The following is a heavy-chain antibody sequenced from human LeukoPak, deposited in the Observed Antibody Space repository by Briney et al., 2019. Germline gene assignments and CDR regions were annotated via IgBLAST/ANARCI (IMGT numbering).Heavy chain of an antibody. CDR1: GCSISSYY. V-gene: IGHV4-59*12. Sequence: SETLTLTCTASGCSISSYYWSWIRQPPGKGLEWIANIYYSGSTNSNPSLKSRVTMSVDTSKNQFSLKLSSVTAADTAVYYCAREGYDFWSGYYHFDYWGQGTLVTVSS. J-gene: IGHJ4*02. CDR2: IYYSGST. D-gene: IGHD3-3*01. CDR3: AREGYDFWSGYYHFDY.